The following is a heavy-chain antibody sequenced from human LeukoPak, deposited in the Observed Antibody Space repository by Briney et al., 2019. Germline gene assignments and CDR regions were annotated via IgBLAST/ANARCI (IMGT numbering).Heavy chain of an antibody. CDR2: LQYDRTNV. CDR3: AKARYSSSWYWFDP. V-gene: IGHV3-30*02. Sequence: PGGSLRLSRAASRFSFSSYGMHWVRQAPGKGLEWVAYLQYDRTNVQYADSVRGRFTISRDNSKNTLYLQMNSLRAEDTAVYYCAKARYSSSWYWFDPWGQGTLVTVSS. D-gene: IGHD6-13*01. CDR1: RFSFSSYG. J-gene: IGHJ5*02.